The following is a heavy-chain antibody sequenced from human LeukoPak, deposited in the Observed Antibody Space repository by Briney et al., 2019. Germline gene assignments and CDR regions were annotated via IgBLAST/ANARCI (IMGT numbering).Heavy chain of an antibody. V-gene: IGHV4-59*01. D-gene: IGHD1-7*01. J-gene: IGHJ4*02. CDR1: GGSISSYY. CDR2: IYYSGST. Sequence: PSETLSLTCTVSGGSISSYYWSWIRQPPGKGLEWIAYIYYSGSTNYNPSLKSRVTISVDTSKNQFSLKLSSVTAADTAVYYCARGHQYNWNYYFDYWGQGTLVTVSS. CDR3: ARGHQYNWNYYFDY.